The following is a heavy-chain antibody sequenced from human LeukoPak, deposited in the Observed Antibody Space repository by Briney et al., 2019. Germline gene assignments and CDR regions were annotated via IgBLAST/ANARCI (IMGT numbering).Heavy chain of an antibody. CDR1: GFTFDDYG. V-gene: IGHV3-20*04. J-gene: IGHJ4*02. CDR3: ARDNWDDGGLDY. Sequence: GGSLRLSCAASGFTFDDYGMIWVRQAPGKGLEWGSSINWDGGSTGYADSVKGRFTISRDSAENSLYLQMNSLRAEDTALYYCARDNWDDGGLDYWGQGTLVTVSS. D-gene: IGHD1-1*01. CDR2: INWDGGST.